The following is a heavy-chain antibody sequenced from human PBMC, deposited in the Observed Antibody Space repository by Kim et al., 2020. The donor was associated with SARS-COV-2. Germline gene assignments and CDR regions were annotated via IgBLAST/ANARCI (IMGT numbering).Heavy chain of an antibody. D-gene: IGHD2-15*01. CDR2: ISGSGGST. J-gene: IGHJ4*02. CDR3: TYCGSCYSGGFDY. Sequence: GGSLRLSCAASGFTFSSYAMSWVRQAPGKGLEWVSAISGSGGSTYYADSVKGRFTISRDNSKNTLYLQMNSLRAEDTAVYYCTYCGSCYSGGFDYWGQGTLVTVSS. CDR1: GFTFSSYA. V-gene: IGHV3-23*01.